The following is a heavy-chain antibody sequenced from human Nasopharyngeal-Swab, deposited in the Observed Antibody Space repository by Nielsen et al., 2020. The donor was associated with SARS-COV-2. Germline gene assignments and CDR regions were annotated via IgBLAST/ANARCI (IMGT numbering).Heavy chain of an antibody. V-gene: IGHV1-46*01. CDR3: ARGGEYSYGFHTRRSYYMDV. J-gene: IGHJ6*03. CDR1: GYTFTGYY. Sequence: VSVTVSCKASGYTFTGYYMHWARQAPGQGLEWMGWINPNSGGSTSYAQKFQGRVTMTRDTSTSTVYMELSSLRSEDTAVYYCARGGEYSYGFHTRRSYYMDVWGKGTTVTVSS. CDR2: INPNSGGST. D-gene: IGHD5-18*01.